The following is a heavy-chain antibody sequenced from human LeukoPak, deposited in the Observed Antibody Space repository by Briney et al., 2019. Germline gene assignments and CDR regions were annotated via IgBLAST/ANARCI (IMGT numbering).Heavy chain of an antibody. CDR1: GYTFTSYD. CDR3: ARVKVGAAISHAFDI. V-gene: IGHV1-8*03. CDR2: MNPNSGNT. D-gene: IGHD1-26*01. Sequence: ASVKVSCKASGYTFTSYDINWVRQATGQGLEWMGWMNPNSGNTGYAQKFQGRVTITRNTSISIAYMELSSLRSEDTAVYYCARVKVGAAISHAFDIWGQGTMVTVSS. J-gene: IGHJ3*02.